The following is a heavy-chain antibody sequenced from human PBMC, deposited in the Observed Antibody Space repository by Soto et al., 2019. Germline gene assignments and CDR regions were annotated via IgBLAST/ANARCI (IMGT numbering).Heavy chain of an antibody. CDR3: AKDKYSDSSGYPDY. Sequence: GGSLRLSCAASGFTFGDYAMHWVRQAPGKGLEWVSGISWNGGSLGYADSVKARFTISRDNAKNSLYLQMNSLSAEDTALYYCAKDKYSDSSGYPDYWGQGTLVTVSS. V-gene: IGHV3-9*01. CDR2: ISWNGGSL. D-gene: IGHD3-22*01. J-gene: IGHJ4*02. CDR1: GFTFGDYA.